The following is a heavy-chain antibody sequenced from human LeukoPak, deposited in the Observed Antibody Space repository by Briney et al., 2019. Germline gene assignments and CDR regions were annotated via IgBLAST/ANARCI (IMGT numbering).Heavy chain of an antibody. Sequence: GGSLRLSCAASGFTFSSYAMSWVRQAPGKGLEWVSAISGSGGSTYYADSVKGRFTISRDNSKNTLYLQMNSLRAEDTAVYYCARVVDFWSGYYKGTDAFDIWGQGTMVTVSS. CDR1: GFTFSSYA. CDR2: ISGSGGST. CDR3: ARVVDFWSGYYKGTDAFDI. V-gene: IGHV3-23*01. D-gene: IGHD3-3*01. J-gene: IGHJ3*02.